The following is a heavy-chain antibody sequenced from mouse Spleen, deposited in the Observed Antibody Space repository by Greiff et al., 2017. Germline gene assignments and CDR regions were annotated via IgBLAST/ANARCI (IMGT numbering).Heavy chain of an antibody. CDR3: ARAYDYEMDY. Sequence: EVKLQESGPGLVKPSQSLSLTCSVTGYSITSGYYWNWIRQFPGNKLEWMGYISYDGSNNYNPSLKNRISITRDTSKNQFFLKLNSVTTEDTATYYCARAYDYEMDYWGQGTSVTVSS. V-gene: IGHV3-6*01. J-gene: IGHJ4*01. CDR2: ISYDGSN. CDR1: GYSITSGYY. D-gene: IGHD2-4*01.